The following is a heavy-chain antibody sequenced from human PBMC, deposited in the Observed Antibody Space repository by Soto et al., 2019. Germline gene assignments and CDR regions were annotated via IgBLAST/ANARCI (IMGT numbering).Heavy chain of an antibody. J-gene: IGHJ5*02. V-gene: IGHV4-39*07. Sequence: PSETLSLTCTVSGDSISSSGFYWGWIRQPPGKGLEWIGSIYYSGGTYYNPSLKSRVTISVDTSKSQFSLKLSSVTAADTAVYYCARFGPVYASGGEPYIWFDPWGQGTLVTVSS. CDR3: ARFGPVYASGGEPYIWFDP. CDR1: GDSISSSGFY. D-gene: IGHD2-8*01. CDR2: IYYSGGT.